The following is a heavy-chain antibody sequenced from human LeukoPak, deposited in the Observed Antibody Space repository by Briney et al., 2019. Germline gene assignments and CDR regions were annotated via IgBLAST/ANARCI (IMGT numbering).Heavy chain of an antibody. J-gene: IGHJ6*03. Sequence: ASVKVSCKASGYTFTSYDINWVRQATGQGLEWMGWMNPNSGNTGYAQKFQGRVTMTRNTSISTAYMELSSLRSEDTAVYYCARTYYYGSGSRYHYYYYMDVWGKGTTVTVSS. V-gene: IGHV1-8*01. D-gene: IGHD3-10*01. CDR2: MNPNSGNT. CDR3: ARTYYYGSGSRYHYYYYMDV. CDR1: GYTFTSYD.